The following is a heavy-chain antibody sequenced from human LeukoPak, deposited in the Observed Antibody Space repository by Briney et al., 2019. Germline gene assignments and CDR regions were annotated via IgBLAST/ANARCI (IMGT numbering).Heavy chain of an antibody. CDR2: IYYSGST. CDR3: ARTYYYDTSGYYFNQINGFDP. J-gene: IGHJ5*02. CDR1: GGSISSYY. D-gene: IGHD3-22*01. V-gene: IGHV4-59*01. Sequence: SETLSLTCTVSGGSISSYYWSWIRQPPGKGLECIGYIYYSGSTNYNPSLKSRVTISVDTSKNQFSLKLSSVTAADTAVYYCARTYYYDTSGYYFNQINGFDPWGQGTLVTVSS.